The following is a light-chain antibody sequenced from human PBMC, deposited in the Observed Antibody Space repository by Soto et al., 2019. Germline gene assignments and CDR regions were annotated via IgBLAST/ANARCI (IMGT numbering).Light chain of an antibody. V-gene: IGLV1-40*01. CDR3: QSFDSSLSGWV. J-gene: IGLJ2*01. CDR1: SSNIGADYD. CDR2: DNS. Sequence: QSVLTQPPSVSGAPGQRVTISCTGSSSNIGADYDVQWYQQLPGTAPKLLIYDNSNRPSGVPDRFSGSKSGTSASLAITGLQAADEADSYCQSFDSSLSGWVFGGGTKLTVL.